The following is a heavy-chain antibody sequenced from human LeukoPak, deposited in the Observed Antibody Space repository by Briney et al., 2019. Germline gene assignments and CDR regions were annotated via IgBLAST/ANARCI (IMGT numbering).Heavy chain of an antibody. V-gene: IGHV1-3*01. CDR1: GYTFTTSA. J-gene: IGHJ4*02. CDR3: ARDQSLGSYPDY. D-gene: IGHD3-10*01. CDR2: INAGSGDT. Sequence: ASVKVSRKASGYTFTTSAMHWVRQAPGQSLEWMEWINAGSGDTKYSQKFQGRVTFTRDTSASTAYMALSSLRFEDTAVYFCARDQSLGSYPDYWGQGTLVTVSS.